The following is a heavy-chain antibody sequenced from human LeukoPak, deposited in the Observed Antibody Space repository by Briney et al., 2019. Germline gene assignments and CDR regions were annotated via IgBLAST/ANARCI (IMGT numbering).Heavy chain of an antibody. CDR1: GFTFSSYS. CDR2: IGSSSSYI. J-gene: IGHJ4*02. Sequence: PGGSLRLSCAASGFTFSSYSMNWVRQAPGKGLEWVSSIGSSSSYIYYADSVKGRFTISRDNAKNSLYLQMNSLRAEDTAVYYCARAQVQRLYYFDYWGQGTLVTVSS. V-gene: IGHV3-21*01. D-gene: IGHD1-1*01. CDR3: ARAQVQRLYYFDY.